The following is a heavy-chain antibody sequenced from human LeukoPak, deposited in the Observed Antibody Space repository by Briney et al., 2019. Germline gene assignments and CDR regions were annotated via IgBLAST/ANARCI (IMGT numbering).Heavy chain of an antibody. CDR3: ARGSIAAAGKDGMDV. CDR1: GFTFSSYS. CDR2: ISSSSSYI. D-gene: IGHD6-13*01. Sequence: GGSLRLSCAASGFTFSSYSMNWVRQAPGKGLEWVSSISSSSSYIYYADSVKGRFTISRDNAKNPLYLQMNSLRAEDTAVYYCARGSIAAAGKDGMDVWGQGTTVTVSS. J-gene: IGHJ6*02. V-gene: IGHV3-21*04.